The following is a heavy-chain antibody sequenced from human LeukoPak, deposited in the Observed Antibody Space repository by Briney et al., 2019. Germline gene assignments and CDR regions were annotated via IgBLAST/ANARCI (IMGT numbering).Heavy chain of an antibody. J-gene: IGHJ5*02. CDR3: AKLPGVVPAASRLGFDP. CDR2: IRGSDDGT. D-gene: IGHD2-2*01. CDR1: GFTFSSYT. Sequence: GGSLRLSCAASGFTFSSYTMIWVRQAPGKGLEWVSSIRGSDDGTYYADYVKGRFTISRDNSRNTLYLEMNSLRVEDTAVYYCAKLPGVVPAASRLGFDPWGQGTLVTVSS. V-gene: IGHV3-23*01.